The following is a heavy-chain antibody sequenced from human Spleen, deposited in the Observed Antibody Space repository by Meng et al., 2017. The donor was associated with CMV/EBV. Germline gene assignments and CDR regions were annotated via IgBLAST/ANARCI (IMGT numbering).Heavy chain of an antibody. D-gene: IGHD6-6*01. CDR2: ISWNSGSI. J-gene: IGHJ6*02. V-gene: IGHV3-9*01. CDR3: ARSSSGDRYYYYYGMDV. Sequence: SLKISCAASGFTFDDYAMHWVRQAPGKGLEWVSGISWNSGSIDYADSVKGRFTISRDNAKHSLYLQMNSLRAEDTAVYYCARSSSGDRYYYYYGMDVWGQGTTVTVSS. CDR1: GFTFDDYA.